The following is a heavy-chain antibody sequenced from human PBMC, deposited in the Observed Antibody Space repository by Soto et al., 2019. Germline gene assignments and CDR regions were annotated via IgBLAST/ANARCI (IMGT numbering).Heavy chain of an antibody. CDR1: GYTFTGYY. CDR3: ARDTGPFDY. Sequence: ASVKVSCKASGYTFTGYYMHWVRQAPGQGLEWMGWINPDSGGTNYAQKFQGWVTMTRDTSISTAYMELSSVTAADTAVYYCARDTGPFDYWGQGTLVTVSS. V-gene: IGHV1-2*04. D-gene: IGHD4-4*01. CDR2: INPDSGGT. J-gene: IGHJ4*02.